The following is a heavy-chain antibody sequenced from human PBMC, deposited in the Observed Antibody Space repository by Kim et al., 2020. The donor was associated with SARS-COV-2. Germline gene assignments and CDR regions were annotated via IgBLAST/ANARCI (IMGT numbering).Heavy chain of an antibody. Sequence: GGSLRLSCVVSGFTFDTYAMNWVRQAPGKGPEWVSGISGGGDSTYYADSVKGRFTISRDTSKNTLFLEMSELRVEDTAIYFCARDKLKSRLGLGSHGMD. J-gene: IGHJ6*01. CDR1: GFTFDTYA. V-gene: IGHV3-23*01. D-gene: IGHD1-26*01. CDR3: ARDKLKSRLGLGSHGMD. CDR2: ISGGGDST.